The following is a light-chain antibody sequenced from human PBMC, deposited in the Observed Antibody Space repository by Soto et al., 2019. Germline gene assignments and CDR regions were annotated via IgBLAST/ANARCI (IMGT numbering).Light chain of an antibody. CDR2: GNS. J-gene: IGLJ2*01. CDR1: SSNIGAGFD. V-gene: IGLV1-40*01. Sequence: QSVLTQPPSVSGAPGQRVTISCTGSSSNIGAGFDVHWYQQLPGTAPKLLIYGNSNRPSGVPDRFSGSKSGTSASLAITGPQADDEADYYCQSYDSSLSGPVFGGGTKVTVL. CDR3: QSYDSSLSGPV.